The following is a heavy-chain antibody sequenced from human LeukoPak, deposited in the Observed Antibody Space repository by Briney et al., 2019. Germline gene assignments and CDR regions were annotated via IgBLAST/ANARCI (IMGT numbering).Heavy chain of an antibody. CDR2: INPNSGGT. D-gene: IGHD6-6*01. CDR1: GYTFTGYY. J-gene: IGHJ6*02. Sequence: GASVKVSCKASGYTFTGYYMHWVRQAPGQGLEWMGWINPNSGGTNYAQKFQGWVTMTRDTSISTAYKELSRLRSDDTAVYYCARGKEPARPGYYYYYGMDVWGQGTTVTVSS. V-gene: IGHV1-2*04. CDR3: ARGKEPARPGYYYYYGMDV.